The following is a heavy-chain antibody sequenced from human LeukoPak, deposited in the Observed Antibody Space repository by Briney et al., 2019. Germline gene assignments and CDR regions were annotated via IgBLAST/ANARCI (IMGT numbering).Heavy chain of an antibody. J-gene: IGHJ6*03. Sequence: LSLTCAVYGGSFSGYYWSWIRQPPGKGLEWISHISNTGDIIHYADSVEGRFTISRDNAKNSLYLQMNSLRAEDTAVYYCAKDATAVLGTVYMDVWGKGTTVTISS. D-gene: IGHD2/OR15-2a*01. CDR2: ISNTGDII. V-gene: IGHV3-11*04. CDR3: AKDATAVLGTVYMDV. CDR1: GGSFSGYY.